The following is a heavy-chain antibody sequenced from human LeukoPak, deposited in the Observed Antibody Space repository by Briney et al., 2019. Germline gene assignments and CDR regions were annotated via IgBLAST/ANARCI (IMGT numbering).Heavy chain of an antibody. J-gene: IGHJ4*02. Sequence: GGSLRLSCAASGFTFSDYYMTWIRQAPGQGPEWISYISSSGGTIFYSDSVKGRFTISRDNAKNSVYLQMNSLRGEDTAVYYCATGPSGYFFNYWGQGTLVTVSS. CDR2: ISSSGGTI. V-gene: IGHV3-11*04. D-gene: IGHD2-8*02. CDR1: GFTFSDYY. CDR3: ATGPSGYFFNY.